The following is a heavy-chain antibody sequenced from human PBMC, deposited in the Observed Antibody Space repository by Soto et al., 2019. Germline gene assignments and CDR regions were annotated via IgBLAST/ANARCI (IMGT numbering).Heavy chain of an antibody. CDR2: IIPMFGTT. CDR3: AREESIAARVFDY. V-gene: IGHV1-69*13. J-gene: IGHJ4*02. CDR1: GGTXVSYA. D-gene: IGHD6-6*01. Sequence: SXKVSFKASGGTXVSYASRLVRQAPGQGLEWMGGIIPMFGTTDYAQKLQGRVTITADESTDTTYMGLISLTSEYTAMYYCAREESIAARVFDYWGPGTLAPVSS.